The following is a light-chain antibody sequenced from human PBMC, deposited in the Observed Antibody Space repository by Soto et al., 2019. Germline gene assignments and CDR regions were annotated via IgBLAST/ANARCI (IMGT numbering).Light chain of an antibody. CDR1: QSINSY. J-gene: IGKJ1*01. CDR3: QQSYSTPRT. V-gene: IGKV1-39*01. Sequence: DIQMTQSPSSLSASVGDRVTITCRASQSINSYLNWYQQKPGKAPKLLIYGASSLQGGVPSRFSGSGSGTAFNLTISSLQPEDFTTYYCQQSYSTPRTFGQGTKVEIK. CDR2: GAS.